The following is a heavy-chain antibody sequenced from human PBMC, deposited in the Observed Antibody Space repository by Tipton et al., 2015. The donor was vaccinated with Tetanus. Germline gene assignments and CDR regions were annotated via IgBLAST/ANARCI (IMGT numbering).Heavy chain of an antibody. Sequence: VQLVQSGAEVKKPGASVKVSCKASGYTFNTFGISWVRQAPGQGLEWMGWISVYNGNTNYGQNVQGRVTMTTDTPTSTAYMELRSLRSDDTAVYYCARVPTNPLAVDRPTDYWGQGTLVTVSS. CDR3: ARVPTNPLAVDRPTDY. J-gene: IGHJ4*02. V-gene: IGHV1-18*01. D-gene: IGHD6-19*01. CDR2: ISVYNGNT. CDR1: GYTFNTFG.